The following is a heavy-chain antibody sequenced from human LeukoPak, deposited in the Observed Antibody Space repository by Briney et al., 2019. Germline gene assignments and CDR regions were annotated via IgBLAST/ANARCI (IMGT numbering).Heavy chain of an antibody. J-gene: IGHJ3*02. D-gene: IGHD1-7*01. CDR1: GFTFSSYW. CDR3: ARYRNWNFDAFDI. V-gene: IGHV3-7*01. Sequence: PGGSLRLSCAASGFTFSSYWMSWVRQAPGKGLECVANIKQDGSEKYYVDSVKGRFTISRDNAKNSLYLQMNSLRAEDTAVYYCARYRNWNFDAFDIWGQGTMVTVSS. CDR2: IKQDGSEK.